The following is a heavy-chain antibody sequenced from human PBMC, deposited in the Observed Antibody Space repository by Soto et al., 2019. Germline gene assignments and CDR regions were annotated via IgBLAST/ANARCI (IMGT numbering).Heavy chain of an antibody. CDR1: GGSFSGYY. CDR3: VANICSGGSCYSGGWFDP. D-gene: IGHD2-15*01. V-gene: IGHV4-34*01. J-gene: IGHJ5*02. CDR2: INHSGST. Sequence: SETLSLTCAVYGGSFSGYYWSWIRQPPGKGLEWIGEINHSGSTNYNPSLKSRVTISVDTSKNQFSLKLSSVTAADTAVYYCVANICSGGSCYSGGWFDPWGQGTLVTVSS.